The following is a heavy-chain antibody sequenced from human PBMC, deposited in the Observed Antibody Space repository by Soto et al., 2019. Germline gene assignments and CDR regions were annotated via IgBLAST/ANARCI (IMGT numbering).Heavy chain of an antibody. CDR1: DGYISSGDYY. J-gene: IGHJ5*02. D-gene: IGHD5-12*01. CDR3: AREGSTRFDP. V-gene: IGHV4-30-4*01. Sequence: TSEPLSLTCTVADGYISSGDYYLSWIRQPPGKGLEWIGYIYYSGSTYYNPSLKSRVTISVDTSKNQFSLKLSSVTAADTAVYYCAREGSTRFDPWGQGTLVTVSS. CDR2: IYYSGST.